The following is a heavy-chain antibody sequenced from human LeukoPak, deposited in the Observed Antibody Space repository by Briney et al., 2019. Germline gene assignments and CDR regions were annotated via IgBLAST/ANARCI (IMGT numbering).Heavy chain of an antibody. Sequence: PGRSLRLSCAASGFTFSNYAVHWVRQTPGKGLEWLAVISFDGRNKYYADSVKGRFTISKDNSKNTLYLQMISLTAEDTAVYYCARGDGVGRTNGGYYFAYWGQGTLVTVSS. CDR1: GFTFSNYA. CDR3: ARGDGVGRTNGGYYFAY. CDR2: ISFDGRNK. D-gene: IGHD2-8*01. V-gene: IGHV3-30*04. J-gene: IGHJ4*02.